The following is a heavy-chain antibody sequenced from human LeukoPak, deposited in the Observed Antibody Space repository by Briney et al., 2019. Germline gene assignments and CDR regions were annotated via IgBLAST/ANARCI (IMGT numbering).Heavy chain of an antibody. CDR1: GGSISGYY. CDR2: LYYMRGA. CDR3: ARSPDSLQLERFLDY. V-gene: IGHV4-59*01. D-gene: IGHD1-1*01. J-gene: IGHJ4*02. Sequence: SETLSLTCTVSGGSISGYYWSWSRQPPGKGVEWIGNLYYMRGAWYKSSLKSRVTTSVDTSRNEFSLKLSSVTAADTAAYYCARSPDSLQLERFLDYWGQGTLVTVSS.